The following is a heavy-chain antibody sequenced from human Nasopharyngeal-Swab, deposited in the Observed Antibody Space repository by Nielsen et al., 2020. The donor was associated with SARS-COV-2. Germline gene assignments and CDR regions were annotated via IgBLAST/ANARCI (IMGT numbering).Heavy chain of an antibody. Sequence: GRSLRLSCKGSGYSFTSYWIGWVRQMPGKGLEWMGIIYPGGSDTRYSPSFQGQVTISADKSISTAYLQWSSLKASDTAMYYCATDITGTGGYMDVWGKGTTVTVSS. D-gene: IGHD1-20*01. V-gene: IGHV5-51*01. J-gene: IGHJ6*03. CDR2: IYPGGSDT. CDR3: ATDITGTGGYMDV. CDR1: GYSFTSYW.